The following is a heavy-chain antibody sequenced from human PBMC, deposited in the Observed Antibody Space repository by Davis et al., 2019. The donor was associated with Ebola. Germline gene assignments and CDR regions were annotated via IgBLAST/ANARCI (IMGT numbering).Heavy chain of an antibody. D-gene: IGHD6-25*01. CDR1: GVAISSNP. CDR2: IDTDGSRI. V-gene: IGHV3-74*01. Sequence: PGGSLRLSCTVLGVAISSNPMYWFRQGAEKGLVFVSRIDTDGSRINYADSVKGRFTISRDNAKNTLYLQMNSLGADDTAVYYWAGGLKYWGQGTLVTVSS. CDR3: AGGLKY. J-gene: IGHJ4*02.